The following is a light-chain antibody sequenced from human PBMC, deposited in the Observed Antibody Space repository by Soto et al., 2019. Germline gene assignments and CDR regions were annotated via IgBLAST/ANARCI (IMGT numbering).Light chain of an antibody. CDR1: SSDIGKYNY. Sequence: QSALTQPASVSGSPGQSITISCTVTSSDIGKYNYVSWFQQHPAKAPKRIIFEVSTRPSGVSNRFSGSKSGNTASLTISGLQAEDEADYYCSSYTGSKTNTVVFGGGTQLTVL. CDR3: SSYTGSKTNTVV. J-gene: IGLJ2*01. V-gene: IGLV2-14*01. CDR2: EVS.